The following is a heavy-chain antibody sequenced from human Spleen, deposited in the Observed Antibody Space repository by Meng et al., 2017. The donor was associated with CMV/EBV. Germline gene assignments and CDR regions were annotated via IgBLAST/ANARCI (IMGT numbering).Heavy chain of an antibody. J-gene: IGHJ4*02. CDR2: IYSGGST. V-gene: IGHV3-66*01. CDR3: VREPYDGSGYYVPGSNY. D-gene: IGHD3-22*01. Sequence: FTGRSNYMSWVRQAPRKGLEWVSVIYSGGSTYYEDSVKGRFTISRDNNKKSLYLQMNSLRDEDTAVYFCVREPYDGSGYYVPGSNYWGQGTLVTVSS. CDR1: FTGRSNY.